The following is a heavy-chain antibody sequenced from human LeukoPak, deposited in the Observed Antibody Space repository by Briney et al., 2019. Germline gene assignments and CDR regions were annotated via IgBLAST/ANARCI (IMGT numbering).Heavy chain of an antibody. CDR2: FRGKANVGTT. Sequence: GGSLRLSCTASGFTFCVYVMNWVRQAPGKGLEGMGLFRGKANVGTTDYAASVKGTFSIARVHSKSFVYMQMNSLKTEDIAVYYCTRRDDYNLYWGQGTLVTVSS. D-gene: IGHD5-24*01. CDR1: GFTFCVYV. J-gene: IGHJ4*02. V-gene: IGHV3-49*04. CDR3: TRRDDYNLY.